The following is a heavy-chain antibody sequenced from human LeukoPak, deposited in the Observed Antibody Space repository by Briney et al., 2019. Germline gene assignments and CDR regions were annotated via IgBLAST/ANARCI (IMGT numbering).Heavy chain of an antibody. CDR2: INTNTGNP. V-gene: IGHV7-4-1*02. CDR3: ARAVIRGYPASHGY. Sequence: ASVKVSCKASGYTFTSYYMHWVRQAPGQGLEWMGWINTNTGNPTYAQGFTGRFVFSLDTSVSTAYLQISSLKAEDTAVYYCARAVIRGYPASHGYWGQGTLVTVSS. J-gene: IGHJ4*02. CDR1: GYTFTSYY. D-gene: IGHD5-12*01.